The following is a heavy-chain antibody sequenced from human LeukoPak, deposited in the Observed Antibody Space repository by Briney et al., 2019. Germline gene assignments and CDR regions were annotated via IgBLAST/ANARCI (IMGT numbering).Heavy chain of an antibody. D-gene: IGHD5-18*01. CDR1: GFTFSSYA. V-gene: IGHV3-23*01. Sequence: PGGSLRLSCAAAGFTFSSYAMGWVRQAPGKGLEWVSAISGSGGSTYYADSVKGRFTIPRDNSKNTLYLQMNSLRAEDTAVYYCAKDRGYSYGSLGYWGQGTLVTVSS. J-gene: IGHJ4*02. CDR2: ISGSGGST. CDR3: AKDRGYSYGSLGY.